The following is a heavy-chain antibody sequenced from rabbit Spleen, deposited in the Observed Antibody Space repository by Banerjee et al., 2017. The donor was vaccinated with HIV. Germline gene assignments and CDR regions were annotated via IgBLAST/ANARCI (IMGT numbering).Heavy chain of an antibody. J-gene: IGHJ6*01. V-gene: IGHV1S40*01. CDR3: TRTGGMLDYIL. CDR1: GFSFSSSYY. CDR2: ISAGSSGST. Sequence: QSLEESGGDLVTPGASLTLTCTASGFSFSSSYYMCWVRQAPGKGLEWIACISAGSSGSTYYASWAKGRFTISRTSSTTVTLKITSLPVADPAPYFCTRTGGMLDYILWGPGTLVTVS. D-gene: IGHD1-1*01.